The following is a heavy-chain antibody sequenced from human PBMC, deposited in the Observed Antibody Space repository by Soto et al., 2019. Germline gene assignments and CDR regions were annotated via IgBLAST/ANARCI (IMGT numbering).Heavy chain of an antibody. CDR2: INHSGST. CDR3: VKEFCIRSNCFGPWFDP. Sequence: SETLSLTCAVYGGSFSGYYWSWIRQPPGKGLEWIGEINHSGSTNYNPSLKSRVTISVDTSKNQFSLKLSSVTAADTAFYYCVKEFCIRSNCFGPWFDPRGQGTLVTVSS. J-gene: IGHJ5*02. CDR1: GGSFSGYY. V-gene: IGHV4-34*01. D-gene: IGHD3-3*02.